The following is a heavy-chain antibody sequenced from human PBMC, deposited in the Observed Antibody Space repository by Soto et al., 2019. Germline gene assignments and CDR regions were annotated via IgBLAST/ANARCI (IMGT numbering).Heavy chain of an antibody. CDR2: IYYSGST. D-gene: IGHD5-18*01. V-gene: IGHV4-59*01. Sequence: ASETLSLTCTVSGGSISSYYWSWIRQPPGKGLEWIGYIYYSGSTNYNPSLKSRVSISVDTSKNQFSLKLTSVTAADTAVYYCARAGQRVQLWLVDWFDPWGQGTQVTVSS. J-gene: IGHJ5*02. CDR1: GGSISSYY. CDR3: ARAGQRVQLWLVDWFDP.